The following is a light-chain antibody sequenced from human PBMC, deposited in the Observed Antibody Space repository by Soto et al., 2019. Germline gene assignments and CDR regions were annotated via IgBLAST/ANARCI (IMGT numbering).Light chain of an antibody. Sequence: AIQMTQSPSSLSASVGDRVTISCRASQGIRNDLGWYQQKPGQAPKLLIYAASILQSGVPSRFSGSGSDTDCTLTNSSLQPEDFATYYCLQDYSYPRTFGQGTKVEIK. V-gene: IGKV1-6*01. CDR1: QGIRND. CDR2: AAS. J-gene: IGKJ1*01. CDR3: LQDYSYPRT.